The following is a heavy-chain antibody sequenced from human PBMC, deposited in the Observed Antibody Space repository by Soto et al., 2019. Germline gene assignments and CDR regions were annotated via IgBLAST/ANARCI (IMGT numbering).Heavy chain of an antibody. Sequence: SETLSLTCAISCAPITWGDYSWNWIRQPPGKGLEWIGYIFHGGSTYYNPSLRSRVTISVDRSRTQFSLKMSSVTAADTAVYYCARGRVVVPAAVMFNCLDPWGQGALVTVSS. V-gene: IGHV4-30-2*01. CDR2: IFHGGST. CDR1: CAPITWGDYS. D-gene: IGHD2-2*01. J-gene: IGHJ5*02. CDR3: ARGRVVVPAAVMFNCLDP.